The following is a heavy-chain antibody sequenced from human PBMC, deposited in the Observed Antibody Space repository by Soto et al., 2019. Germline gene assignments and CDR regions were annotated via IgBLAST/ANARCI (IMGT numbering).Heavy chain of an antibody. CDR2: ISAYNGNT. CDR3: ASDNPPLGY. CDR1: GYTFTSYG. Sequence: QVQLVQSGAEVKKPGASVKVSCKASGYTFTSYGISWVRQAPGQGLEWMGWISAYNGNTNYAQKLQGRVTMTTDTSPSTAYLELRSRRSDDTAVYDCASDNPPLGYWGQGTLVTVAS. J-gene: IGHJ4*02. V-gene: IGHV1-18*01.